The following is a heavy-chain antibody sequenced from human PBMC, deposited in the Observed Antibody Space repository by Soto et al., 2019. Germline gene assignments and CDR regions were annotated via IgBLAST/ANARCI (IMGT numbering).Heavy chain of an antibody. CDR3: AKDNYGDYVRYSVFWFDP. V-gene: IGHV3-23*01. J-gene: IGHJ5*02. D-gene: IGHD4-17*01. CDR1: GFTFSSYA. Sequence: PGGSLRLSCAASGFTFSSYAMSWVRQAPGKGLEWVSTVSGSGGSTYYADSVKGRFTISRDNSKKTLYLQMNSLRAEDTAVYYCAKDNYGDYVRYSVFWFDPWGQGTLVTVSS. CDR2: VSGSGGST.